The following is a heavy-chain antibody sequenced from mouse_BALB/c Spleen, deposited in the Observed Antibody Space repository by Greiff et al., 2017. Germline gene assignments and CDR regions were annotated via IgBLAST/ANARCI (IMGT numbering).Heavy chain of an antibody. D-gene: IGHD2-14*01. CDR2: IRNKANGYTT. J-gene: IGHJ4*01. CDR1: GFTFTDYY. Sequence: EVMLVESGGGLVQPGGSLRLSCATSGFTFTDYYMSWVRQPPGKALEWLGFIRNKANGYTTEYSASVKGRFTISRDNSQSILYLQMNTLRAEDSATYYCARGGYRYDADYAMDYWGQGTSVTVSS. CDR3: ARGGYRYDADYAMDY. V-gene: IGHV7-3*02.